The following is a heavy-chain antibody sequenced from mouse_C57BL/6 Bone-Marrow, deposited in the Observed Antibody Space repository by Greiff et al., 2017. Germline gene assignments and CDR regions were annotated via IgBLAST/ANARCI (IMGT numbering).Heavy chain of an antibody. D-gene: IGHD1-1*02. V-gene: IGHV1-81*01. CDR1: GYTFTSYG. Sequence: QVQLQQSGAELARPGASVKLSCKASGYTFTSYGISWVKQRTGQGLEWIGEIYPRSGNTYYNEKFKGKATLTADKSSSTAYMELRSLTSEDSAVYFCARSGGSLSWFAYWGQGTLVTVSA. J-gene: IGHJ3*01. CDR2: IYPRSGNT. CDR3: ARSGGSLSWFAY.